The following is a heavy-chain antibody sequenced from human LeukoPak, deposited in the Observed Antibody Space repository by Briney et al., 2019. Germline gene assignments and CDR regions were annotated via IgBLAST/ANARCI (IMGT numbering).Heavy chain of an antibody. J-gene: IGHJ4*02. CDR3: AREGYSSGWFRL. CDR2: ISGSGGST. D-gene: IGHD6-19*01. CDR1: GFTFSSYA. V-gene: IGHV3-23*01. Sequence: PGGSLRLSCAASGFTFSSYAMSWVRQAPGKGLEWVSAISGSGGSTYYADSVKGRFTISRDNSKNTLYLQMNSLRAEDTAVYFCAREGYSSGWFRLWGQGTLVTVSS.